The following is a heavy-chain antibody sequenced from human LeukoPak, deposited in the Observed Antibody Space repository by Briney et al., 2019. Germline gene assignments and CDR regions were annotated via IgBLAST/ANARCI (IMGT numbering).Heavy chain of an antibody. Sequence: PSETLSLTCAVYGESFSGYYWSWIRQPPGKGLEWIGEINHSGSTNYNPSLKSRVTISVDTSKKQFSLKLSSVTAADTAVYYCAAQTSWIQQFGYYYYGMDVWGQGTTVTVSS. D-gene: IGHD5-18*01. V-gene: IGHV4-34*01. J-gene: IGHJ6*02. CDR1: GESFSGYY. CDR2: INHSGST. CDR3: AAQTSWIQQFGYYYYGMDV.